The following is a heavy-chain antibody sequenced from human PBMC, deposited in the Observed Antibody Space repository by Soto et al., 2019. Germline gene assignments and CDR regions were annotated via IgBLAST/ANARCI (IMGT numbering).Heavy chain of an antibody. V-gene: IGHV1-18*01. CDR2: ISAYNGNT. CDR1: GYTFTSYG. J-gene: IGHJ6*03. Sequence: QGRLVQSGGEVKKPGASVKVSCKASGYTFTSYGISWVRQAPGQGLEWVAWISAYNGNTDHAQRFQGRITMSTDTSTNTAYMELRSLRSDDTAVYDCARDCRGTCYSAYFVDVWGTGTTVIVSS. D-gene: IGHD2-15*01. CDR3: ARDCRGTCYSAYFVDV.